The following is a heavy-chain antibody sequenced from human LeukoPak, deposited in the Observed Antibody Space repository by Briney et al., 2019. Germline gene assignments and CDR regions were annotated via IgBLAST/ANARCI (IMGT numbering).Heavy chain of an antibody. D-gene: IGHD6-19*01. CDR3: ARHVPGAGYFDS. J-gene: IGHJ4*02. CDR1: GYSFNSNW. V-gene: IGHV5-51*01. CDR2: IYPGDSDT. Sequence: GESLKISCKASGYSFNSNWIAWVRQMPGKSLEWMGIIYPGDSDTRYSPSFQGQVTISADKSLSTAYLQWSSLKASDTVMYYCARHVPGAGYFDSWGQGTLVTVSS.